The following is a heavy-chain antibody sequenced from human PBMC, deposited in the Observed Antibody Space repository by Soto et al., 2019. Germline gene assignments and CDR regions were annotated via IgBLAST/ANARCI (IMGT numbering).Heavy chain of an antibody. V-gene: IGHV4-39*01. D-gene: IGHD4-4*01. CDR1: GGSISTNGDF. J-gene: IGHJ5*02. Sequence: SETLSLTCTVSGGSISTNGDFWAWIRQPPGKGLEWIGTIYYGGSAYYNPSLKSRVTMSVATSKNQFSLKVNSVIAADTAVYYCATSNWFDPWGQGTLVT. CDR3: ATSNWFDP. CDR2: IYYGGSA.